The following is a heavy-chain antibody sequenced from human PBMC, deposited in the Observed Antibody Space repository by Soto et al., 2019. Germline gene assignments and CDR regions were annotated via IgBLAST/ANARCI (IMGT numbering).Heavy chain of an antibody. D-gene: IGHD4-17*01. V-gene: IGHV3-23*01. CDR3: AKDLGPQGDYPEYYFDY. CDR2: ISGSGGST. CDR1: GFTFSSYA. J-gene: IGHJ4*02. Sequence: PGGSLRLSCAASGFTFSSYAMSWVRQAPGKGLEWVSAISGSGGSTYYADSVKGRFAISRDNSKNTLYLQMNSLRAEDTAVYYCAKDLGPQGDYPEYYFDYWGQGTLVTVSS.